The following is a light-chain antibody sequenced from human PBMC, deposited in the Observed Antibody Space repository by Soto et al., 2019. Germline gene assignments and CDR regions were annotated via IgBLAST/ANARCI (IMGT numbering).Light chain of an antibody. CDR3: QQYGSSPPIT. J-gene: IGKJ5*01. V-gene: IGKV3-20*01. Sequence: EIVLTQSPGTLSLSPGERATLSCRASQSVSNNYLAWYQQKPGQAPRLLIYGASSRATGIPDRFSGSGSGTDFTLTISRLEPEDFAVYYCQQYGSSPPITFGQRRRLEI. CDR1: QSVSNNY. CDR2: GAS.